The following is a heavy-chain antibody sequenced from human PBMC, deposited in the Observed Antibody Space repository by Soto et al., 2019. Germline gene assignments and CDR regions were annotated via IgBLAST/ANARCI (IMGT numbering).Heavy chain of an antibody. J-gene: IGHJ4*02. CDR1: GGSISSGDYY. CDR3: ARANGYSGYVLFDY. CDR2: IYYSGST. Sequence: SETRSLTCTVSGGSISSGDYYWSWIRQPPGKGLEWIGYIYYSGSTYYNPSLKSRVTISVDTSKNQFSLKLSSVTAADTAVYYCARANGYSGYVLFDYWGQGTLVTVSS. V-gene: IGHV4-30-4*01. D-gene: IGHD5-12*01.